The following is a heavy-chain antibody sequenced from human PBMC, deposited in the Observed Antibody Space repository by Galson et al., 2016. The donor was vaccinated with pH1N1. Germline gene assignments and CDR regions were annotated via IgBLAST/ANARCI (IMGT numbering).Heavy chain of an antibody. CDR1: GYSITRGPY. J-gene: IGHJ3*02. V-gene: IGHV4-38-2*01. CDR3: ARRGGGSCTITGCSPFDT. CDR2: IYRTGTT. D-gene: IGHD2-2*01. Sequence: SETLSLTCGVSGYSITRGPYCGWIRQPPGKGLEWIGTIYRTGTTYYNPSLKSRVTISLDTSKNQFSLRVSSVTAADTAVYYCARRGGGSCTITGCSPFDTWGQGTMVTVSS.